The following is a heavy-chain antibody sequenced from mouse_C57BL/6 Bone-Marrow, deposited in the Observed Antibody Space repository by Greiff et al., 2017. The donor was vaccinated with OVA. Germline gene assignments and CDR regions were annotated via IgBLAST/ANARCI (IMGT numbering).Heavy chain of an antibody. D-gene: IGHD2-4*01. CDR2: IYPGDGDT. V-gene: IGHV1-80*01. J-gene: IGHJ2*01. Sequence: VKLQESGAELVKPGASVKISCKASGYAFSSYWMNWVKQRPGKGLEWIGQIYPGDGDTNYNGKFKGKATLTADKSSSTAYMQLSSLTSEDTAVYYCARRNYGKVDYWGQGTTLTVSS. CDR3: ARRNYGKVDY. CDR1: GYAFSSYW.